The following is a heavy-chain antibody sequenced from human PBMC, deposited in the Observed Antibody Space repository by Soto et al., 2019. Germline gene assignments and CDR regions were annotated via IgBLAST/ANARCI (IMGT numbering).Heavy chain of an antibody. V-gene: IGHV1-18*01. J-gene: IGHJ4*02. D-gene: IGHD6-6*01. Sequence: ASVKVSCKASGYTFTSYGISWVRQAPGHGLEWMGWISAYNGNTNYAQKLQGRVTMTTDTSTSTAYMELRSLRSDDTAVYYCARKSIAARWTDYWGQGTLVTVSS. CDR2: ISAYNGNT. CDR3: ARKSIAARWTDY. CDR1: GYTFTSYG.